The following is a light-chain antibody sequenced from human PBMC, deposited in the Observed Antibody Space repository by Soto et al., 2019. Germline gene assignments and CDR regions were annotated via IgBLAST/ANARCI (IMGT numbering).Light chain of an antibody. CDR1: QDISNW. J-gene: IGKJ5*01. CDR3: QQANSFLSIT. V-gene: IGKV1D-12*01. Sequence: DIQMTQSPSTMTASVGDRVTITCRASQDISNWLAWYQHKPGKGPKLLIYGASTLESGVPSRFSGSGSGTDFTITISSLQPEDFATYYCQQANSFLSITFGQGTRLEIK. CDR2: GAS.